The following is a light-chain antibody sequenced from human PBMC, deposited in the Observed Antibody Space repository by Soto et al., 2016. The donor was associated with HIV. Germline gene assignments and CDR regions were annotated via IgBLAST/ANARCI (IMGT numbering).Light chain of an antibody. CDR3: QAWDSSTGV. CDR2: QDA. J-gene: IGLJ2*01. V-gene: IGLV3-21*01. Sequence: SYVPTQPPSVSVAPGKAARITCGGNNIESKNVHWYQQKPGQSLVLVIYQDAMRPSGIPERFSGSNSGNTATLTISGTQTMDEADYYCQAWDSSTGVFGGGTELTVL. CDR1: NIESKN.